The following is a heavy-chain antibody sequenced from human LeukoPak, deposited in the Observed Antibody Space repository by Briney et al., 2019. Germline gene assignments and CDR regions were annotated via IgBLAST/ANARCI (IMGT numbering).Heavy chain of an antibody. V-gene: IGHV1-2*02. D-gene: IGHD3-22*01. CDR2: INPNSGGT. CDR3: ARQHAFFDYYDSSGYYMN. CDR1: GYTFTGYY. Sequence: ASVKVSCKASGYTFTGYYMHWVRQAPGQGLEWTGWINPNSGGTSYAQKFQGRVTMTRDTSISTAYMELSRLRSDDTAVYYCARQHAFFDYYDSSGYYMNWGQGTLVTVSS. J-gene: IGHJ4*02.